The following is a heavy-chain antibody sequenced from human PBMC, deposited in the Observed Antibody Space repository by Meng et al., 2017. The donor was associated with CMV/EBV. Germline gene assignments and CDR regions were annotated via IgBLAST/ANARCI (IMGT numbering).Heavy chain of an antibody. Sequence: QVRRQLWGAGLLMSSAIVATRWVFYGGAFSGYYWSWFRQPPWKWIEWIGEINQSRSTNYNPSLTSRVTISVDTSKNQFSLKLSSVTAADTAVYYCARESMVRGEDWGQGTLVTVSS. CDR1: GGAFSGYY. J-gene: IGHJ4*02. CDR3: ARESMVRGED. CDR2: INQSRST. V-gene: IGHV4-34*01. D-gene: IGHD3-10*01.